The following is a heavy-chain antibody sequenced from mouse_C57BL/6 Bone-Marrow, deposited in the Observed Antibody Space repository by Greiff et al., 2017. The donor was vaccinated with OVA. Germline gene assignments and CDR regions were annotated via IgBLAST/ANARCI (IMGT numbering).Heavy chain of an antibody. J-gene: IGHJ4*01. V-gene: IGHV5-17*01. D-gene: IGHD2-1*01. CDR1: GFTFSDYG. CDR3: ARVGWGGKRAMDY. CDR2: ISSGSSTI. Sequence: EVKLMESGGGLVKPGGSLKLSCAASGFTFSDYGMHWVRQAPEKGLEWVAYISSGSSTIYYADTVKGRFTISRDNAKNTLFLQMTSLRSEDTAMYYCARVGWGGKRAMDYWGQGTSVTVSS.